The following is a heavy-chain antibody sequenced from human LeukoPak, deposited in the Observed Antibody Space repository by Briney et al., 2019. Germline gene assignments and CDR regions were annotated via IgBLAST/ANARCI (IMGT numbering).Heavy chain of an antibody. Sequence: GRSLRLSCAASGFTFSSYAMHWVRQAPGKGLEWVAVISYDGSNKYYADSVKGRFTISRDNSKNTLYLQMNSLRAEDTAVYYCASTMVRGVTHWGQGTLVTVSS. CDR2: ISYDGSNK. CDR3: ASTMVRGVTH. V-gene: IGHV3-30*07. J-gene: IGHJ4*02. D-gene: IGHD3-10*01. CDR1: GFTFSSYA.